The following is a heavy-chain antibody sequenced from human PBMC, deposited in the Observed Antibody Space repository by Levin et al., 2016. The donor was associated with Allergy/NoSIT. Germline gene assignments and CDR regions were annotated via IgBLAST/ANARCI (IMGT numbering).Heavy chain of an antibody. CDR1: GYTFTSYY. CDR2: INPSGGST. Sequence: ASVKVSCKASGYTFTSYYMHWVRQAPGQGLEWMGIINPSGGSTSYAQKFQGRVTMTRDTSTSTVYMELSSLRSEDTAVYYCARPNQGIGNYYGSGSPFQHWGQGTLVTVSS. D-gene: IGHD3-10*01. CDR3: ARPNQGIGNYYGSGSPFQH. J-gene: IGHJ1*01. V-gene: IGHV1-46*03.